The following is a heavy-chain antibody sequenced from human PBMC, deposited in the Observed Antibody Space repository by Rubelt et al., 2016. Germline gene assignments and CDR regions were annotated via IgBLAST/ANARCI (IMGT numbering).Heavy chain of an antibody. J-gene: IGHJ6*02. CDR1: GFTFSSYA. CDR3: VKGYGMDV. Sequence: EVQLLESGGGLVQPGGSLRLSCAASGFTFSSYAMSWVRQAPGKGLEWVSGFSYSGSGTYYADSVKGRFTISRDNSKDTLYLQMNSLRVEDTALYYCVKGYGMDVWGQGTTVTVSS. V-gene: IGHV3-23*01. CDR2: FSYSGSGT.